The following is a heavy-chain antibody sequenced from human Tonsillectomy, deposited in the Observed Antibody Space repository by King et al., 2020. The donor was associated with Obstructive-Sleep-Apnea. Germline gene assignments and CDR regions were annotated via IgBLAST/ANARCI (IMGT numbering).Heavy chain of an antibody. CDR2: ISYDGSNK. V-gene: IGHV3-30*04. CDR1: GFTFSSYA. Sequence: VHLVESGGGVVQPGRSLRLSCAASGFTFSSYAMHWVRQAPGKGLEWVAVISYDGSNKYYADSVKGRFTISKYNSKNTLYLQMNSLRAEDTAVYYCARDPRVITMIVSRGYYYGMDVWGQGTTVTVSS. CDR3: ARDPRVITMIVSRGYYYGMDV. D-gene: IGHD3-22*01. J-gene: IGHJ6*02.